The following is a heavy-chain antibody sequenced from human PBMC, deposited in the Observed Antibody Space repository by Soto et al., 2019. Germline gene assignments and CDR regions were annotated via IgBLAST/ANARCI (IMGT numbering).Heavy chain of an antibody. Sequence: GSLRLSCAASGFTFSSYAMSWVRQAPGKGLEWVSAISGSGGSTYYADSVKGRFTISRDNSKNALYLQMNSLRAEDTAVYYCAKDWYSSGPFDYWGQGTLVTVSS. J-gene: IGHJ4*02. CDR2: ISGSGGST. D-gene: IGHD6-19*01. V-gene: IGHV3-23*01. CDR3: AKDWYSSGPFDY. CDR1: GFTFSSYA.